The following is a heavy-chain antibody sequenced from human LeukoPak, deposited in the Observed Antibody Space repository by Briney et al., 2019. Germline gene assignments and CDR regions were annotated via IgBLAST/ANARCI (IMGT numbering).Heavy chain of an antibody. D-gene: IGHD6-13*01. CDR1: GGSFSGYY. J-gene: IGHJ4*02. CDR2: INHSGST. V-gene: IGHV4-34*01. CDR3: ARGLRRGYSSSWYSRWAYFDY. Sequence: SETLSLTCAVYGGSFSGYYWSWIRQPPGKGLEWIGEINHSGSTNYNPSLKSRVTISVGTSKDQFSLKLSSVTAADTAVYYCARGLRRGYSSSWYSRWAYFDYWGQGTLVTVSS.